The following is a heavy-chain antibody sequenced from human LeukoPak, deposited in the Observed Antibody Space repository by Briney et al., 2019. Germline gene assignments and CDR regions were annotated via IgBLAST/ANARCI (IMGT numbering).Heavy chain of an antibody. CDR1: GFTFSTYG. J-gene: IGHJ4*02. CDR2: ISGSGVST. D-gene: IGHD3-10*01. V-gene: IGHV3-23*01. Sequence: GGTLRRSCVGSGFTFSTYGMSWVRQTPGKGLAWVSAISGSGVSTYYVDTVKGRFTISRDNSKNTLVLQMNSLRAEDTAVYYCAKDDAWLRFGEWSQGTLVTVSS. CDR3: AKDDAWLRFGE.